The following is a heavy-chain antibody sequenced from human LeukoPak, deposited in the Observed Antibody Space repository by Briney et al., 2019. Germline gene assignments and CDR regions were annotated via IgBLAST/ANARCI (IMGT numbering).Heavy chain of an antibody. V-gene: IGHV3-74*01. CDR2: INSDGSIT. Sequence: GGSLRLSCAASGFTFTTYWMHWVRQAPGKGLVWVSHINSDGSITSYADSVKGRFTISRDNAKNTLFLQMNSLRAEDTAVYYCVRSGYYFDSSGYYMADYWGQGTLVTVSS. D-gene: IGHD3-22*01. CDR3: VRSGYYFDSSGYYMADY. CDR1: GFTFTTYW. J-gene: IGHJ4*02.